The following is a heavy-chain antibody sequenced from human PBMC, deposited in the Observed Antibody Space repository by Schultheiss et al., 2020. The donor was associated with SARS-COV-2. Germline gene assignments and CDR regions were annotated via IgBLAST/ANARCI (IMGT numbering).Heavy chain of an antibody. CDR3: ARVGYCSGGSCFDY. D-gene: IGHD2-15*01. V-gene: IGHV4-59*08. CDR2: IYYSGST. Sequence: SQTLSLTCAVYGGSFSGYYWSWIRQPPGKGLEWIGYIYYSGSTNYNPSLKSRVTISVDTSKNQFSLKLSSVTAADTAVYYCARVGYCSGGSCFDYWGQGTLVTVSS. J-gene: IGHJ4*02. CDR1: GGSFSGYY.